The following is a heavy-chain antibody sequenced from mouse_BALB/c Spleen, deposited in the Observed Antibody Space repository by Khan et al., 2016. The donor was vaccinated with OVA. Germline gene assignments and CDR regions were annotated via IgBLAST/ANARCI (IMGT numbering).Heavy chain of an antibody. Sequence: VKLQESGAELARPGASVKLSCKASGYTFTSYWMQWVKQRPGQGLEWIGTLYPGDGDTRYTQKFKGKATLTADKSSSTAYMQLSSLASEDSAVYYCARGGITTGYFDYWGQGTTLTVSS. V-gene: IGHV1-87*01. CDR3: ARGGITTGYFDY. CDR2: LYPGDGDT. D-gene: IGHD1-1*01. CDR1: GYTFTSYW. J-gene: IGHJ2*01.